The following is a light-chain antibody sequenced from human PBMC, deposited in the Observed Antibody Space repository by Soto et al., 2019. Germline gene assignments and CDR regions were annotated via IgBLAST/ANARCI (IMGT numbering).Light chain of an antibody. CDR2: DAS. J-gene: IGKJ1*01. CDR3: QQRSNWPPT. CDR1: QSVSSY. V-gene: IGKV3-11*01. Sequence: IALTQSPATLSLSPGERATLSCRASQSVSSYLAWYQQKPGQAPRLLIYDASNRATGIPARFSGSGSGTDFTLTISSLEPEDFAVYYCQQRSNWPPTFGQGTKVDI.